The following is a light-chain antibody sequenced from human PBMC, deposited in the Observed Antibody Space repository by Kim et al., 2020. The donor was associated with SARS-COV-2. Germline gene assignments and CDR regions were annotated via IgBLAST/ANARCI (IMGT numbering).Light chain of an antibody. J-gene: IGLJ2*01. CDR1: SSSIGSNT. V-gene: IGLV1-44*01. Sequence: GRTVTISCSGSSSSIGSNTASWYQQVPGTAPKLLIYYDKERPSGVPDRFSGSKSGTSASLAITGLQSGDEADYYCAAWDDIQSGPVFGGGTQLTVL. CDR3: AAWDDIQSGPV. CDR2: YDK.